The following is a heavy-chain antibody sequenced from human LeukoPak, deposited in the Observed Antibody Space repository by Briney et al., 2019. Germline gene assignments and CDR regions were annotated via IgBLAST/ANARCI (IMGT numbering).Heavy chain of an antibody. CDR2: ISSSSSYI. D-gene: IGHD4-17*01. CDR1: GFTFSTYS. V-gene: IGHV3-21*06. CDR3: AGINDYGDPTGAFDI. J-gene: IGHJ3*02. Sequence: GGSLRLSCAASGFTFSTYSMNWVRQAPGKGLEWVSSISSSSSYIHYADSLKGRFSISRDNAKNSLNLQMNSLRAEDTAVYYCAGINDYGDPTGAFDIWGQGTMVTVSS.